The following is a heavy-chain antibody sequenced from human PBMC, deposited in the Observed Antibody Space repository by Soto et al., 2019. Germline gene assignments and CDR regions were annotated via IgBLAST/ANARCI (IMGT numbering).Heavy chain of an antibody. D-gene: IGHD2-21*02. Sequence: QLQLQESGSRLVKPSQTLSLTCAVSGGSISRAGYSWSWIRQSPGKGLEWIGYIYKSGSTFYNPSLKSRLTISVDRSKNQLSLQLNSVTAADPAVYYCASSRVVTTYFDYWGQGTLVTVSS. CDR2: IYKSGST. V-gene: IGHV4-30-2*06. CDR3: ASSRVVTTYFDY. CDR1: GGSISRAGYS. J-gene: IGHJ4*02.